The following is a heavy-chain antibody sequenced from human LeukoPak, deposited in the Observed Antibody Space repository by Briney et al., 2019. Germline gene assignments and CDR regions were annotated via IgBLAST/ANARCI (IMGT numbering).Heavy chain of an antibody. CDR1: GFTFSDYS. CDR2: ISSDSAYI. Sequence: NPGGSLRLSCAASGFTFSDYSMNWVRQAPGKGLEWVSSISSDSAYIYYVDSLRGRFTVSRDNAKSSLFLQMNSLRVEDTAVYYCARAHCSGRGCYQRYDGFDIWGQGTVVTVSS. CDR3: ARAHCSGRGCYQRYDGFDI. V-gene: IGHV3-21*01. J-gene: IGHJ3*02. D-gene: IGHD2-15*01.